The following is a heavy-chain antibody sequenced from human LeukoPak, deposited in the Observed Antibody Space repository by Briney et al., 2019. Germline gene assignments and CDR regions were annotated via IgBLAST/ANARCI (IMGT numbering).Heavy chain of an antibody. D-gene: IGHD1-1*01. Sequence: PGGSLRLSCAASGFTFSDYYMSWIRQAPGKGLEWVSYISSSGSTIYYAGSVKGRFTISRDNAKNSLYLQMNGLRAEDTAVYYCAREVLGTASAFDYWGQGTLVTVSS. CDR1: GFTFSDYY. J-gene: IGHJ4*02. CDR3: AREVLGTASAFDY. V-gene: IGHV3-11*01. CDR2: ISSSGSTI.